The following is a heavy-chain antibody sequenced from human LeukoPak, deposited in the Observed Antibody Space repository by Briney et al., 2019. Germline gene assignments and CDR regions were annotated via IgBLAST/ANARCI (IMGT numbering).Heavy chain of an antibody. CDR3: AREDGSGTYRAV. D-gene: IGHD3-10*01. V-gene: IGHV3-11*05. Sequence: GGSLRLSCAPSGVTSTDYYMSWMRQAPGTGLGWVSYISSSSRYTNYADSVKGRSTICRDNAKNSLYLQMNTRRAEDTAVYYCAREDGSGTYRAVWGQGTLVTVSS. J-gene: IGHJ4*02. CDR1: GVTSTDYY. CDR2: ISSSSRYT.